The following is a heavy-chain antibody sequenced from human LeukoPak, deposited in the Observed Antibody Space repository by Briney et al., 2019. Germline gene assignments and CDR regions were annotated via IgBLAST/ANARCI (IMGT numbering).Heavy chain of an antibody. CDR3: ARFPPTDAFDI. Sequence: SETLSLTCTVSGGSISSSSYYWGWFRQPPGKGLEWIGSIYYSGSTYYNPSLKSRVTISVDTSKNQFSLKLSSVTAADTAVYYCARFPPTDAFDIWGQGTMVTVSS. J-gene: IGHJ3*02. V-gene: IGHV4-39*01. CDR1: GGSISSSSYY. CDR2: IYYSGST.